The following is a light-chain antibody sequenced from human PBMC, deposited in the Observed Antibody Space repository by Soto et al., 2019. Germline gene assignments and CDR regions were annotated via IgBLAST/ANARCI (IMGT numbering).Light chain of an antibody. V-gene: IGLV1-47*01. CDR2: RDN. J-gene: IGLJ1*01. Sequence: QSVLTQPPSVSGTPGQRVTISCSGGISDIGANYVHWFQQLPGTAPKVLSIRDNQRPSGVPDRFSGSKYATSAALAISGRRSDDEAEYYCAAWDDSVSTYVFGTGTKLTVL. CDR1: ISDIGANY. CDR3: AAWDDSVSTYV.